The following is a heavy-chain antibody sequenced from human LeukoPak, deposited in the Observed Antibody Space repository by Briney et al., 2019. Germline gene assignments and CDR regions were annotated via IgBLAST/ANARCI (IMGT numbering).Heavy chain of an antibody. CDR1: GFTFATSA. CDR2: IVVASGHT. V-gene: IGHV1-58*01. J-gene: IGHJ6*02. D-gene: IGHD4-17*01. CDR3: AATSTVTTGGSYYGMDV. Sequence: GASVKVSCKASGFTFATSAVQWVRQARGQRLEWIGWIVVASGHTNYAQRIHERITITRDMSTSTAYMELSSLRSEDTAVHYCAATSTVTTGGSYYGMDVWGQGTTVTVSS.